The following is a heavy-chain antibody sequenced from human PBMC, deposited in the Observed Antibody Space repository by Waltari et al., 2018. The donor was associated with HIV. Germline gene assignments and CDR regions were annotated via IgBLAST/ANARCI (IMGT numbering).Heavy chain of an antibody. CDR2: IWYDGSNK. Sequence: QVQLVESGGGVVQPGTSLRLSCAASGFTVSTSGMHWVRPGPGKGLEWVAVIWYDGSNKYYADSVKGRFTISRDNSKNTLYLQMNSLRAEDTAVYYCARDLPPSRSGSQMDYWGQGTLVTVSS. D-gene: IGHD1-26*01. J-gene: IGHJ4*02. CDR3: ARDLPPSRSGSQMDY. CDR1: GFTVSTSG. V-gene: IGHV3-33*01.